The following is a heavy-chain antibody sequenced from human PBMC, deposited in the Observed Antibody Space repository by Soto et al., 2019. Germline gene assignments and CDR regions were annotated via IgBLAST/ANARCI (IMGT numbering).Heavy chain of an antibody. CDR1: GYTFKNYG. CDR2: INVVNGYT. J-gene: IGHJ6*02. CDR3: ARDWNYAILTRDNTYYGMYV. V-gene: IGHV1-18*01. D-gene: IGHD3-9*01. Sequence: ASVKVSCKASGYTFKNYGISWVRQAPGQGLEWMGWINVVNGYTNYAQNVQGRVTMTTDTSTTTAYMELRSLRSDDTAVYYCARDWNYAILTRDNTYYGMYVWGQ.